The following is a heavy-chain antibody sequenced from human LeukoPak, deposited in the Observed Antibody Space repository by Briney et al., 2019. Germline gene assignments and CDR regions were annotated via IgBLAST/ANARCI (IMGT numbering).Heavy chain of an antibody. D-gene: IGHD3-3*01. Sequence: SETLSLTCAVYGGSFSGYYWSWIRQPLGKGLEWIGEINHSGSTNYNPSLKSRVTISVDTSKNQFSLKLSSVTAADTAVYYCAIDFWSGYYTGLFPWGQGTLVTVSS. CDR1: GGSFSGYY. CDR2: INHSGST. CDR3: AIDFWSGYYTGLFP. J-gene: IGHJ5*02. V-gene: IGHV4-34*01.